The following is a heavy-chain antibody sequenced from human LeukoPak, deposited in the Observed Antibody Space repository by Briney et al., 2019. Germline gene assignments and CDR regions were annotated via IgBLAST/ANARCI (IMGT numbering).Heavy chain of an antibody. CDR2: INSDGSST. CDR3: ARGGSCSGGNCKYTRKEIDY. CDR1: EFTFSNYW. D-gene: IGHD2-15*01. J-gene: IGHJ4*02. V-gene: IGHV3-74*01. Sequence: PGGSLRLSCAASEFTFSNYWMHWVRHAPGKGLVCVSRINSDGSSTTYADSVKGRFTISRDNAKNTLYLQMNSLRVEDTAIYYCARGGSCSGGNCKYTRKEIDYWGQGTLVTVSS.